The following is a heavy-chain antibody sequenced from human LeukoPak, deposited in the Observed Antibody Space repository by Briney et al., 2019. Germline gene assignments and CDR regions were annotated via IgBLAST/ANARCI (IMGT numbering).Heavy chain of an antibody. CDR1: GFTFSSYG. D-gene: IGHD6-13*01. J-gene: IGHJ4*02. CDR2: LSYGGSNK. Sequence: PGRSLRLSCAASGFTFSSYGMHWVRQAPGKGLEWVAILSYGGSNKYYADSVKGRFTISRDNSKNTLYLQMNSLRAEDTAVYYCARTRAIAAAGTGDYWGQGTLVTVSS. CDR3: ARTRAIAAAGTGDY. V-gene: IGHV3-30*03.